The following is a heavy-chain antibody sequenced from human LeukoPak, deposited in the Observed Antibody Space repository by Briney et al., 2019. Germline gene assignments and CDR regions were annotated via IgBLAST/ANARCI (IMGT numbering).Heavy chain of an antibody. CDR2: IYHSGST. J-gene: IGHJ5*02. V-gene: IGHV4-38-2*02. D-gene: IGHD2-2*01. CDR1: GYSISSGYY. CDR3: ARDVPEDIVVVPAARSGWFDP. Sequence: SETLSLTCTVSGYSISSGYYWGWIRPPPGKGLEWIGSIYHSGSTYYNPSLKSRVTISVDTSKNQFSLKLSSVTAADTAVYYCARDVPEDIVVVPAARSGWFDPWGQGTLVTVSS.